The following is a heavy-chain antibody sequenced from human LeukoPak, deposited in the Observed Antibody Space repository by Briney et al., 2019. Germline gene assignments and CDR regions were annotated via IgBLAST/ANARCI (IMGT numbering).Heavy chain of an antibody. V-gene: IGHV3-11*01. J-gene: IGHJ4*02. Sequence: GGSLRLSCAASGFNFDDYGMSWVRQVPGKGLEWVSSISRSGSTKYYADSVKGRFTISRDNAKNSLFLQMNSLRAEDTAVYYCARRDIVVVVSASDYWGQGTLVTVSS. CDR2: ISRSGSTK. CDR1: GFNFDDYG. CDR3: ARRDIVVVVSASDY. D-gene: IGHD2-15*01.